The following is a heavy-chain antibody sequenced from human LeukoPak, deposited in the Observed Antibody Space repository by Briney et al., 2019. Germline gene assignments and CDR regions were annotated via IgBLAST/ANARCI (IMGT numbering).Heavy chain of an antibody. V-gene: IGHV3-11*04. J-gene: IGHJ4*02. CDR2: ISSTITTI. CDR3: ARGDCSATSCYYFDN. D-gene: IGHD2-15*01. Sequence: GGSLRLSLAASALRFSGHYMSWIRQAPGKGLEWISYISSTITTIYYADSVKGRFTISRDNAKNSLYLQMSSLRAEDTAVYYCARGDCSATSCYYFDNWGQGTLVTVSS. CDR1: ALRFSGHY.